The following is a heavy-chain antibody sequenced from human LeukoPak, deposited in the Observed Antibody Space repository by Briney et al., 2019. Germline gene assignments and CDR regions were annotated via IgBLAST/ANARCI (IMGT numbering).Heavy chain of an antibody. D-gene: IGHD3-10*01. CDR2: ISGGGGST. CDR3: ARVPSLNSGNYGY. V-gene: IGHV3-23*01. CDR1: GFTFSSYA. Sequence: GGSLRLSCAVSGFTFSSYAMSWVRQAPGKGLEWVSGISGGGGSTYYADSVKGRFTIFRDNSKNTVYLQMNSLKIEDTAVYYCARVPSLNSGNYGYWGQGTLVTVSS. J-gene: IGHJ4*02.